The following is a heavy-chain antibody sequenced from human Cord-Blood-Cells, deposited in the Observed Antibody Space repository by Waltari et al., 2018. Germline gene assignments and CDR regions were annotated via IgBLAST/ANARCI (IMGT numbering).Heavy chain of an antibody. Sequence: EVQLVESGGGLVQPGGSLRLSCAASGFTFSSYAMSWVRQAPGKGLEWVSAIRGSGGSTYSAASVTGRFTISRDNSKNTLYLQMNSLSAEDTAVYYWAKDTDIVVVVAAIPVGGMDVWGQGP. J-gene: IGHJ6*02. D-gene: IGHD2-15*01. CDR1: GFTFSSYA. CDR2: IRGSGGST. CDR3: AKDTDIVVVVAAIPVGGMDV. V-gene: IGHV3-23*04.